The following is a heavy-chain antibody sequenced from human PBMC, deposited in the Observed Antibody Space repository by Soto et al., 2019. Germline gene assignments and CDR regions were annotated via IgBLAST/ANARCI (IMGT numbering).Heavy chain of an antibody. Sequence: PSETLSLTCTVSGGSISSSSYYWGWIRQPPGKGLEWIGSIYYSGSTYYNPSLKSRVTISVDTSKNQFSLKLSSVTAADTAVYYCARGQLGDAFDIWGQGTMVTVS. V-gene: IGHV4-39*07. J-gene: IGHJ3*02. CDR3: ARGQLGDAFDI. D-gene: IGHD5-18*01. CDR1: GGSISSSSYY. CDR2: IYYSGST.